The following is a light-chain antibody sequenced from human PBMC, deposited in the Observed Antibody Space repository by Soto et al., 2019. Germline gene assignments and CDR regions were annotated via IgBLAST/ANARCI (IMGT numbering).Light chain of an antibody. V-gene: IGKV3-11*01. CDR1: QSVSSY. CDR3: QQRSNWPKT. CDR2: DAS. J-gene: IGKJ1*01. Sequence: EIVLTQSPATLSLSPGERATLSCRASQSVSSYLAWYQQKPGQAPRLLIYDASNRATGIPARFSGSGSGTDFTLXXXXXXXXXXXXYYCQQRSNWPKTFGQGTKVEIK.